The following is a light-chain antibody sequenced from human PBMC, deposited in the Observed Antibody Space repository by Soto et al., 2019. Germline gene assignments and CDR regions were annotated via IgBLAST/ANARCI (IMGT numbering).Light chain of an antibody. CDR3: QQCNNWPQLT. V-gene: IGKV3-15*01. CDR1: QNIESN. J-gene: IGKJ4*01. CDR2: TAS. Sequence: DIVMTQSPVTLSVSPGESATLSCRASQNIESNLAWYQQKPGQSPRLLIYTASTRASGIPARFSGSGYGTEFTLTISSLQSEDSAVYYCQQCNNWPQLTLGGGTKVDI.